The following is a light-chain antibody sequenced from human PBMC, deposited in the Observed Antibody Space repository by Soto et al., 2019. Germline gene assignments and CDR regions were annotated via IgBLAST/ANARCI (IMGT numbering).Light chain of an antibody. CDR2: DAS. CDR3: QQRASWPLT. J-gene: IGKJ4*01. Sequence: EIVLTQSPATLYLSPGERATLSCRASQSISGYLAWYQHRPGRAPRLLIYDASNRATGIPDRFSGRGSGTDFTLTISSLEPEDFAVYYCQQRASWPLTFGGGTALE. CDR1: QSISGY. V-gene: IGKV3-11*01.